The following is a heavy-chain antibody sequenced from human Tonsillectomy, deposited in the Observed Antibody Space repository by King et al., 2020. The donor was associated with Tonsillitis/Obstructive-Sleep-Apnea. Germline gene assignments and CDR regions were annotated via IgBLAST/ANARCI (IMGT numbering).Heavy chain of an antibody. V-gene: IGHV3-30*01. CDR3: ASPEVIVVVPAATNNWFDP. Sequence: VQLVESGGGVVQPGRSLRLSCAASGFTFSSYAMHWVRQAPGKGLEWVAVISYDGSNKYYADSVKGRFTISRDNSKNTLYLQMNSLRAEDTAVYYCASPEVIVVVPAATNNWFDPWGQGTLVTVSS. CDR1: GFTFSSYA. J-gene: IGHJ5*02. CDR2: ISYDGSNK. D-gene: IGHD2-2*01.